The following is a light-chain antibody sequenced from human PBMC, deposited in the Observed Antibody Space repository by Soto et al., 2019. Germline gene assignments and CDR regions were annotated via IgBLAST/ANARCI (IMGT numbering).Light chain of an antibody. V-gene: IGKV2D-29*01. Sequence: DVVMTQTPLSLSVSPGQPASVSCRSSQSLVTSDGKTYFYWYLQKPGQPPQLLIYEVSNRFSGVPDRFSGSGSGTDFTLKISRVEAEDVGVYYCMQSVQHPWTVGQGTRVEIK. CDR2: EVS. CDR1: QSLVTSDGKTY. CDR3: MQSVQHPWT. J-gene: IGKJ1*01.